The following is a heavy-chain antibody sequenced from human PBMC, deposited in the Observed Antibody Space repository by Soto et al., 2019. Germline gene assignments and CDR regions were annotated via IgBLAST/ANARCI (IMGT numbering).Heavy chain of an antibody. V-gene: IGHV4-34*02. D-gene: IGHD5-12*01. CDR1: GESFSGYY. J-gene: IGHJ4*02. CDR2: INHNGST. Sequence: QVQLQQWGAGLLKPSETLSLTCAVSGESFSGYYWCWIRQPPGKGLEWIGEINHNGSTNYTPSLKSRVTMSVDTSKNLFSLKLSSVTAADTAMYYCAGNIVATISSFDSWAQGPLVTVSS. CDR3: AGNIVATISSFDS.